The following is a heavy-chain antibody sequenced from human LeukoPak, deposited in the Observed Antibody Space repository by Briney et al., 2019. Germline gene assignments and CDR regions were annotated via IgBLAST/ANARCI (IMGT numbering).Heavy chain of an antibody. Sequence: ASVRVSCKASGYTFTSYGISWVRQAPGQGLEWMGWINPNSGVTNYAQKFQGRVTMTRDSSISTAYMELSRLRSDDTAVFYCARAVGFSSGWYQFDYWGQGTLVTVSS. V-gene: IGHV1-2*02. CDR1: GYTFTSYG. CDR3: ARAVGFSSGWYQFDY. J-gene: IGHJ4*02. D-gene: IGHD6-19*01. CDR2: INPNSGVT.